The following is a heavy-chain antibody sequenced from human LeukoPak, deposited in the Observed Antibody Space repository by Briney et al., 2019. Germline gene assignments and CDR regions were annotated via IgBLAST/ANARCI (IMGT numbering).Heavy chain of an antibody. V-gene: IGHV3-23*01. D-gene: IGHD3-10*02. Sequence: GGSLRLSCATSGFTFSSYAMSWVRQAPGKGLEWVSAISGSGDNTLYADSVKGRFTISRDNSKNSLYLQMNSLRAEDTAVYYCAELGITMIGGVWGKGTTVTISS. J-gene: IGHJ6*04. CDR2: ISGSGDNT. CDR3: AELGITMIGGV. CDR1: GFTFSSYA.